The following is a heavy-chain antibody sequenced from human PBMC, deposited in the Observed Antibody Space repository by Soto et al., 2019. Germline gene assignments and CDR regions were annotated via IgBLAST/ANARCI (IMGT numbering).Heavy chain of an antibody. V-gene: IGHV4-59*01. D-gene: IGHD3-3*01. CDR1: GGSISSYY. Sequence: PSETLSLTCTVSGGSISSYYWSWTRQPPGKGLEWIAYIYYSGSTKYNPSLKSRVTISVDPPKNQFSLKLRSVTAADTAVYYCARSDDDLSDYPWFDRWGQGTLVTVSS. CDR2: IYYSGST. J-gene: IGHJ5*02. CDR3: ARSDDDLSDYPWFDR.